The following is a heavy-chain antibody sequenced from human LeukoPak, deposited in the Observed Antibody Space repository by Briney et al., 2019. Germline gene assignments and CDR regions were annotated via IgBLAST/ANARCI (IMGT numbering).Heavy chain of an antibody. CDR2: ISVSGGNT. Sequence: GGSLRLSCAASGFTFNSYAMSWVRQAPGEGLEWVSGISVSGGNTHYADSVKGRFTISRDNSKDTLYLQMNSLRAEDTAVYHCAKGWGYCSGGTCYPYYYYGMDVWGQGTTVTVSS. V-gene: IGHV3-23*01. D-gene: IGHD2-15*01. CDR3: AKGWGYCSGGTCYPYYYYGMDV. CDR1: GFTFNSYA. J-gene: IGHJ6*02.